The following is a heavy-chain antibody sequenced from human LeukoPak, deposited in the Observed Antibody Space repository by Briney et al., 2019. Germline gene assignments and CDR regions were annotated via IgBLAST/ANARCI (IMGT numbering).Heavy chain of an antibody. CDR2: IYYIGDT. Sequence: SETLSLTCTVSGASISTSRDYWGWIRQPPGKGLEWIGSIYYIGDTYYNPSLKSRVTISVDTSKNQFSLKLTSVTAADTAVYYCARQNGVGLFILPGGQGTLVTVSS. CDR1: GASISTSRDY. V-gene: IGHV4-39*01. D-gene: IGHD3-3*01. J-gene: IGHJ4*02. CDR3: ARQNGVGLFILP.